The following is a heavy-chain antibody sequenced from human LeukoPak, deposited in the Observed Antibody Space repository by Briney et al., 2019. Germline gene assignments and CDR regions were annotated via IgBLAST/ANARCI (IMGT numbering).Heavy chain of an antibody. V-gene: IGHV3-30*04. D-gene: IGHD1-14*01. CDR3: ARAVPTNHHMDV. CDR2: ISYHGVDK. CDR1: EFTFSRYA. J-gene: IGHJ6*03. Sequence: PGRSLRLSCAASEFTFSRYAMHWVRHAPGKGLEWLAVISYHGVDKFYRASVRGRFTISRDNVDNSLFLQLDNLTPDDSGVYFCARAVPTNHHMDVWGKGTTVIVSS.